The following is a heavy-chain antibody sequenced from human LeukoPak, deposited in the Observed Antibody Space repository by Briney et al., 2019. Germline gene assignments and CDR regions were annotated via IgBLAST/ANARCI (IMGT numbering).Heavy chain of an antibody. D-gene: IGHD3-9*01. J-gene: IGHJ6*03. Sequence: GGSLRLSCAASGFTFSSYEMNWVRQAPGKGLEWVSYISSSGSTIYYADSVKGRFTISRDNAKNSLYLQMNSLRAEDTAVYYCARSQDYDILTGYFRDYFYMDVWGKGTTVTISS. CDR3: ARSQDYDILTGYFRDYFYMDV. CDR1: GFTFSSYE. V-gene: IGHV3-48*03. CDR2: ISSSGSTI.